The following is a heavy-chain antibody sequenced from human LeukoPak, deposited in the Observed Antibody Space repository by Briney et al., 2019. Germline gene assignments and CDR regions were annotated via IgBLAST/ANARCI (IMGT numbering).Heavy chain of an antibody. CDR1: GGSFSGYY. V-gene: IGHV4-34*01. Sequence: PSETLSLTCAVYGGSFSGYYWSWIRLPPGKGLEWIGEINHSGSTNYNPSLKSRVTISVDTSKNQFSLKLSSVTAADTAVYYCARGGHHYEENWFDPWGQGTLVTVSS. CDR2: INHSGST. D-gene: IGHD3-22*01. J-gene: IGHJ5*02. CDR3: ARGGHHYEENWFDP.